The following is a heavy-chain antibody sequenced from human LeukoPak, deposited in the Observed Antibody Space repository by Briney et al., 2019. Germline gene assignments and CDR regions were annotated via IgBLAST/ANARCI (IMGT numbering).Heavy chain of an antibody. CDR3: ARGSSIAARSSFYFDY. CDR2: INPNSGGT. CDR1: GYTFTGYY. D-gene: IGHD6-6*01. V-gene: IGHV1-2*02. J-gene: IGHJ4*02. Sequence: ASVKVSCKASGYTFTGYYMHWVRQAPGQGLEWMGWINPNSGGTNYAQKFQGRVTMTRDTSISTAYMELSRLRSDDTAVYYCARGSSIAARSSFYFDYWGQGTLVTVSS.